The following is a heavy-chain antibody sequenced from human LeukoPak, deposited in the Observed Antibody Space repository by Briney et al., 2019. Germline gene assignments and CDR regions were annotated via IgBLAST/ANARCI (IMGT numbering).Heavy chain of an antibody. CDR1: GFTFSSYA. CDR3: ASSKTPRDSGSYSVLDY. V-gene: IGHV3-30*04. CDR2: ISYDGSNK. D-gene: IGHD1-26*01. J-gene: IGHJ4*02. Sequence: GRSLRLSCAASGFTFSSYAMHWVRQAPGKGLEWVAVISYDGSNKYYADSVKGRFTISRDNSKNTLYLQMNSLRAEDTAVYYCASSKTPRDSGSYSVLDYWGQGTLVTVSS.